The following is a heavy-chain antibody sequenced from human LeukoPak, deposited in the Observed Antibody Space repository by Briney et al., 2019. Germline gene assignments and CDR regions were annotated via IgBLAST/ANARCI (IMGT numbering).Heavy chain of an antibody. Sequence: GGSLRLSCTTSGFIFYDYGMHWVRRAPGRGLECVASVRHDGVDKYYSESVKGRFTISKDNTKNTVFLYMNSLRPEDTAVYYCVRWSGTYPLYFLDYWGRGTPVTVSS. D-gene: IGHD1-26*01. CDR1: GFIFYDYG. V-gene: IGHV3-30*02. CDR2: VRHDGVDK. CDR3: VRWSGTYPLYFLDY. J-gene: IGHJ4*02.